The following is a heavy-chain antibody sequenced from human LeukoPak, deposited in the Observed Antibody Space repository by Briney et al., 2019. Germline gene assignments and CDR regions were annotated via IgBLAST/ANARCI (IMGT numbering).Heavy chain of an antibody. Sequence: SETLSLTCAVYGGSFSGYYWSWIRQPPGKGLEWIGEINHSGDTNYNPSLESRVTISVDTSKNQFSLKLSSVTAADTAVYYCARHKKLPDVLRGLRAFDIWGQGTMVTVSS. D-gene: IGHD3-10*01. V-gene: IGHV4-34*01. J-gene: IGHJ3*02. CDR1: GGSFSGYY. CDR3: ARHKKLPDVLRGLRAFDI. CDR2: INHSGDT.